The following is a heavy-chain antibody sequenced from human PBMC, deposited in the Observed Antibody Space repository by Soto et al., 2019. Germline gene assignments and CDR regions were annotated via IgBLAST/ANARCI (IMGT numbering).Heavy chain of an antibody. CDR2: IRDDGNNK. Sequence: GGSLRLSCAASGFTFTTSVMHWVRQAPGKGLEWVAVIRDDGNNKYYSDSVKGRFTISRDNSRHTLYLQMSGLRAEDTAVYYCARDRGFSRGFYYFDYSMDVWGQGTTVTVSS. J-gene: IGHJ6*02. CDR1: GFTFTTSV. V-gene: IGHV3-33*01. CDR3: ARDRGFSRGFYYFDYSMDV. D-gene: IGHD2-15*01.